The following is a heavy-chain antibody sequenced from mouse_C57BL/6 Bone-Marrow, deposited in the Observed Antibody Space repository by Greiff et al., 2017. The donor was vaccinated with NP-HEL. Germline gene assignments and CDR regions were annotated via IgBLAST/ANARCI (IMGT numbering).Heavy chain of an antibody. D-gene: IGHD1-1*01. CDR3: ARYDTTVVDDY. J-gene: IGHJ2*01. Sequence: QVQLQQPGAELVRPGTSVKLSCKASGYTFTSYWMHWVKQRPGQGLEWIGVIDPSDSYTNYNQKFKGKATLTVDTSSSTAYMQLSSLTSEDSAVYYCARYDTTVVDDYWGQGTTLTVSS. CDR1: GYTFTSYW. V-gene: IGHV1-59*01. CDR2: IDPSDSYT.